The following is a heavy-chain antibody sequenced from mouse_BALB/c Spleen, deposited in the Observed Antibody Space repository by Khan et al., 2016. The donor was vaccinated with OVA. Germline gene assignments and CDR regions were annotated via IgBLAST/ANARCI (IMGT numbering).Heavy chain of an antibody. V-gene: IGHV5-6*01. D-gene: IGHD1-2*01. J-gene: IGHJ4*01. CDR2: IRSGGHYT. CDR3: AGTITTAEVDDYARDY. Sequence: EVELVESGGDLVKPGGSLKLSCAASGFTFSSYGMSWVRQTPDKRLEWVATIRSGGHYTYFPDSVRGRFTISRDNAKNTLYLQMRSLKSEDTAMFDCAGTITTAEVDDYARDYWGQGTAVTVSS. CDR1: GFTFSSYG.